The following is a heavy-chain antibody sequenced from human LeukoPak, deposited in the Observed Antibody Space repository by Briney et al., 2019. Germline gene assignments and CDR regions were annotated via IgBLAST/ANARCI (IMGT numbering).Heavy chain of an antibody. D-gene: IGHD7-27*01. Sequence: SETLSLTCTISGGSVSDYYWSWIRQSPGKGLEWIGYIYHTGSTSYTPSLKSRVTISADTSQNQFSLKLSSVTAADTAVYYCASRKLGNDYWGQGTLVTVSS. CDR2: IYHTGST. CDR3: ASRKLGNDY. V-gene: IGHV4-59*02. J-gene: IGHJ4*02. CDR1: GGSVSDYY.